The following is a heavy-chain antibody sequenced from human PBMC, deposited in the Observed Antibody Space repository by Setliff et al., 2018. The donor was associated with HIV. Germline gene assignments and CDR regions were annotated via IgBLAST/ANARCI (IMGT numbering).Heavy chain of an antibody. V-gene: IGHV4-39*01. Sequence: PSETLSLTCTVSGGSMSSSSYYWGWIRQTPDKGLEWIGIIYYSGATYYNPSLTSRVTISVDTSRNQFSLKLRSVTAADTAAYYCARLGYVSGGFYKTPGPYYFDYWGQGALVTGSA. CDR2: IYYSGAT. J-gene: IGHJ4*02. D-gene: IGHD3-10*01. CDR3: ARLGYVSGGFYKTPGPYYFDY. CDR1: GGSMSSSSYY.